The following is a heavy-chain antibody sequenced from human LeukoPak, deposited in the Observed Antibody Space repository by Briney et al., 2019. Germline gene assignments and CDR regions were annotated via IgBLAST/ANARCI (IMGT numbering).Heavy chain of an antibody. CDR3: ARYDVWGSYRAFDY. CDR2: IYYSGSI. CDR1: GGSISSTSYY. J-gene: IGHJ4*02. Sequence: SETLSLTCTVSGGSISSTSYYWGWIRQPPGKGLEWIGSIYYSGSIYYKPSLKSRVAISVDTSKNQFSLKLSSVTAADTAVYYCARYDVWGSYRAFDYWGQGTLVTVSS. V-gene: IGHV4-39*01. D-gene: IGHD3-16*02.